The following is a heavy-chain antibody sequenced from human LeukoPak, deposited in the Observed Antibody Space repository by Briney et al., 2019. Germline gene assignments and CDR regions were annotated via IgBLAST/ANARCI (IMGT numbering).Heavy chain of an antibody. CDR2: ISGSGGGT. J-gene: IGHJ4*02. Sequence: GGSLRLSCAASGFTFSRDAMSWGREAPGERVERGSEISGSGGGTYYADSVKRGVTISRDNSKTTLYLQMNSLRAEDTAVYYCAKGKYSSSSWSFDYWGQGTLGTVSA. D-gene: IGHD6-6*01. V-gene: IGHV3-23*01. CDR3: AKGKYSSSSWSFDY. CDR1: GFTFSRDA.